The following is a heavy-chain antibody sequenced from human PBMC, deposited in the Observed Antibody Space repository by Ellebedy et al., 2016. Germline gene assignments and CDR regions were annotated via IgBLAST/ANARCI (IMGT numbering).Heavy chain of an antibody. V-gene: IGHV3-48*02. J-gene: IGHJ6*02. D-gene: IGHD3-3*01. CDR2: ISSSSSTI. Sequence: GESLKISCAASGFTFSSYSMNWVRQAPGKGLEWVSYISSSSSTIYYADSVKGRFTISRDNAKNSLYLQMNSLRDEDTAVYYCARDDYDFWSGYYTWEYYYYYGMDVWGQGTTVTVSS. CDR3: ARDDYDFWSGYYTWEYYYYYGMDV. CDR1: GFTFSSYS.